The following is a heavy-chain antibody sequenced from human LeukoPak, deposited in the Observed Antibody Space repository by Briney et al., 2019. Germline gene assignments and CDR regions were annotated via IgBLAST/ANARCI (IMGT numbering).Heavy chain of an antibody. CDR1: GGTFSSYA. CDR3: ARWEYCSSTSCYTPFDY. D-gene: IGHD2-2*01. CDR2: IIPIFGTA. J-gene: IGHJ4*02. Sequence: SAKVSCKASGGTFSSYAISWVRQAPGQGLEWMGGIIPIFGTANYAQKFQGRVTITADESTSTAYMELSSLRSEDTAVYYCARWEYCSSTSCYTPFDYWGQGTLVTVSS. V-gene: IGHV1-69*13.